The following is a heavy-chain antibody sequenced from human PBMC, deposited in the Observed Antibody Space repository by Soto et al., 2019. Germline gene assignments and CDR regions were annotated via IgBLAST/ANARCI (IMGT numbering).Heavy chain of an antibody. J-gene: IGHJ5*02. V-gene: IGHV3-48*02. CDR1: GFTFSVYT. Sequence: EAQLVESGGGLVQPGGSLRLSCAASGFTFSVYTMHWARQYPGKGLEWISSITSSGTTISYADSVKGRFTISRDNAKSSLFLQMDTLRDEDTAVYYCARDGYSTSSDWPWFDPWGQGTLVTVSS. CDR3: ARDGYSTSSDWPWFDP. D-gene: IGHD6-6*01. CDR2: ITSSGTTI.